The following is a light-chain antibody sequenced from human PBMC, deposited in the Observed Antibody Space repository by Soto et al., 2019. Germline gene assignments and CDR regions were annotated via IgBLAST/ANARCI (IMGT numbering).Light chain of an antibody. J-gene: IGLJ2*01. CDR1: SSNIGNKA. V-gene: IGLV1-36*01. CDR2: YDD. Sequence: QPVLTQPPSVSGAPRQTVTISCSGSSSNIGNKAVNWYQQLPRKAPRLLIYYDDMLPSGVSDRFSGSRSATSASLAISGLQSDDEADYYCAVWDDNLNGVVFGGGTKLTVL. CDR3: AVWDDNLNGVV.